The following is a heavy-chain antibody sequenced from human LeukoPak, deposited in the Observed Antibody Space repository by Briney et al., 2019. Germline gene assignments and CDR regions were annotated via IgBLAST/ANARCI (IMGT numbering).Heavy chain of an antibody. CDR1: TGSITENDIS. J-gene: IGHJ4*02. CDR3: ARVTGYVIEDYFDY. Sequence: SETLSLTCSVSTGSITENDISWGWIRQPPGKGLEWIGTISYGGNTYYNSSLRSRVTLSVATSKNQFSLKLRSVTAADTAVYYCARVTGYVIEDYFDYWGQGTLVTVSS. CDR2: ISYGGNT. V-gene: IGHV4-39*07. D-gene: IGHD3-22*01.